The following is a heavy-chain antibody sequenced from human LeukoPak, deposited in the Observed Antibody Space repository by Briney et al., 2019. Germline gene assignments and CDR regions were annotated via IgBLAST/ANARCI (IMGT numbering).Heavy chain of an antibody. CDR3: VRDLWGFDY. CDR2: MGGDGVTA. V-gene: IGHV3-64D*06. J-gene: IGHJ4*02. CDR1: GFSFSTLA. Sequence: PGGSLRLSCSASGFSFSTLAMHWVRQAPGKGLQYLAIMGGDGVTAYFEHSVKGRFTVSRDISKNTLYLQMTNLRPEDTAVYYCVRDLWGFDYWGQGTLVTVSS. D-gene: IGHD1-26*01.